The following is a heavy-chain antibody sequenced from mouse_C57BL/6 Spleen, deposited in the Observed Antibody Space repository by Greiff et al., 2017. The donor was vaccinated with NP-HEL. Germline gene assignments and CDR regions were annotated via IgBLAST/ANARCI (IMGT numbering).Heavy chain of an antibody. CDR1: GYSITSGYY. J-gene: IGHJ2*01. CDR3: AREVVTTRGYFDY. CDR2: ISYDGSN. Sequence: EVQLQESGPGLVKPSQSLSLTCSVTGYSITSGYYWNWIRQFPGNKLEWMGYISYDGSNNYNPSLKNRISITRDTSKNQFFLKLNSVTTEDTATYYCAREVVTTRGYFDYWGQGTTLTVSS. V-gene: IGHV3-6*01. D-gene: IGHD2-2*01.